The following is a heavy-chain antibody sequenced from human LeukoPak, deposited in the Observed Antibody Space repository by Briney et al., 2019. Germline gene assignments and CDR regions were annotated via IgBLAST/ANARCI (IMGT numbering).Heavy chain of an antibody. CDR3: AHGLWHYDAFDV. Sequence: GGSLRLSCAASGSTFTNAWMNWVRQASGKGLEWVGRIKSKSDGGTTDYAAPVKGRFTISRDDPKITLYLQMNSLKTEDTAVYYCAHGLWHYDAFDVWGQGTLVTVSS. CDR1: GSTFTNAW. CDR2: IKSKSDGGTT. D-gene: IGHD3-10*01. V-gene: IGHV3-15*01. J-gene: IGHJ3*01.